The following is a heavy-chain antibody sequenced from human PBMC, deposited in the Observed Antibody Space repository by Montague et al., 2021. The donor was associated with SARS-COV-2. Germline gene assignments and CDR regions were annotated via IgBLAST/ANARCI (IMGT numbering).Heavy chain of an antibody. CDR3: AKVGSSWYHGYYYGMDV. CDR1: GFTLSSYA. Sequence: SLRLSCAASGFTLSSYALSWVRQAPGKGLEWVSAISGSGGSTYYSYSXXVLFTISRDNSKNTLYLQMNSLRAEDTAVYYCAKVGSSWYHGYYYGMDVWGQGTTVTVSS. CDR2: ISGSGGST. J-gene: IGHJ6*02. V-gene: IGHV3-23*01. D-gene: IGHD6-13*01.